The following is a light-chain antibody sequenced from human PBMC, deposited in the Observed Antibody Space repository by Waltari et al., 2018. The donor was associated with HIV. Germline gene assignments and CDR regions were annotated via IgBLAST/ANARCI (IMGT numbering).Light chain of an antibody. CDR1: QRISNY. CDR2: ASS. J-gene: IGKJ4*01. Sequence: DVQMTQSPSSLSASVGDRVTISCRASQRISNYLNWYQQKPGKAPNLLIYASSNLQSGVPSRFNGSGSGTDFTLTITSLQPEDFATYYCQQSYSVLSFGGGTKVEI. V-gene: IGKV1-39*01. CDR3: QQSYSVLS.